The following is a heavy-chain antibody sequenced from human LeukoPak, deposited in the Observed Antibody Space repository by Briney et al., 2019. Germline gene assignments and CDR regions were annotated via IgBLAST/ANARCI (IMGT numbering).Heavy chain of an antibody. D-gene: IGHD3-3*01. V-gene: IGHV1-8*01. CDR2: MNPNSGNA. CDR3: ARSKPDRFWSGYYIDY. J-gene: IGHJ4*02. CDR1: GHTFTSYD. Sequence: ASGKVSGKASGHTFTSYDINWVRQATRQGLEGRGWMNPNSGNAGYAQKFQGRVTMTRNTSISTAYMELSSLRSEDTAVYYCARSKPDRFWSGYYIDYWGQGTLVSVSS.